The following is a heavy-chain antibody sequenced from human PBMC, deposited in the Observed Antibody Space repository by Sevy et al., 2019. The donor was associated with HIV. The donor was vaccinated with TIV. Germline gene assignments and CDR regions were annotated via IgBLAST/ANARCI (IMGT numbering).Heavy chain of an antibody. J-gene: IGHJ1*01. CDR3: ALERLSSDVAEYFQN. D-gene: IGHD1-1*01. CDR2: ISYDGINK. CDR1: GFTFSSYS. V-gene: IGHV3-30-3*01. Sequence: GGSLRLSCATSGFTFSSYSMHWVRQAPGKGLEWVATISYDGINKHYADSVKGRFTTSRDNFKNSLRAEDTAVYFCALERLSSDVAEYFQNWGQGTLVTVSS.